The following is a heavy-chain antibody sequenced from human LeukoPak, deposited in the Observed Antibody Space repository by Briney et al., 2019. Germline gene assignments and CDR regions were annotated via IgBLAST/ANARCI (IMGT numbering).Heavy chain of an antibody. CDR3: AKSPVSSCRGSFCYPFDY. Sequence: GGSLRLSCAASGITFSSYSMNWVRQAPGKGLEWVSSINDNSHYIYYADSVKGRFTTSRDNAKNSLYLQMNTLRAEDTAVYFCAKSPVSSCRGSFCYPFDYWGQGNLVTVSS. V-gene: IGHV3-21*04. CDR2: INDNSHYI. J-gene: IGHJ4*02. D-gene: IGHD2-15*01. CDR1: GITFSSYS.